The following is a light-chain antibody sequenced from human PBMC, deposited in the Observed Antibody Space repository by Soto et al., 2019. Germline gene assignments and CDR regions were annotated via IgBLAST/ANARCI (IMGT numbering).Light chain of an antibody. J-gene: IGLJ3*02. CDR2: EVS. V-gene: IGLV2-14*01. CDR3: TSYSGGDSWV. Sequence: QSALTQPASVSGSPGQSVTISCTGTSSDVGTYNYVSWYQQYPGKAPKLLIYEVSNRPSGASNRFSASKSGNTASLTISELQAADEADYYCTSYSGGDSWVFGGGTKLTVL. CDR1: SSDVGTYNY.